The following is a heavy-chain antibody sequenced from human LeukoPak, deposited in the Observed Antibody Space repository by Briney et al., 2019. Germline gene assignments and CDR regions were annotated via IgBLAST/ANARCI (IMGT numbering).Heavy chain of an antibody. J-gene: IGHJ4*02. CDR1: GGSISSYY. V-gene: IGHV4-59*08. D-gene: IGHD1-26*01. CDR3: ASGVGATFYFDY. Sequence: SGTLSLTCTVSGGSISSYYWSWIRQPPGKGLEWIAYIYYSGTTNYNPSLKSRVTISVDTSKNQFSLKLSSVTAADTAVYYCASGVGATFYFDYWGQGTLVTVSS. CDR2: IYYSGTT.